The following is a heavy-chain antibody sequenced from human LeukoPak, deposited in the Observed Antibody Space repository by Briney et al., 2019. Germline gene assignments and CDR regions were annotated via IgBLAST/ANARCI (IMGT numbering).Heavy chain of an antibody. V-gene: IGHV3-30*18. CDR3: AKDLSSYCSSTSCYLTGS. CDR1: GFTFSSYW. Sequence: GGSLRLSCVASGFTFSSYWMSWVRQAPGKGLEWVAVISYDGSNKYYADSVKGRFTISRDNSKNTLYLQMNSLRAEDTAVYYCAKDLSSYCSSTSCYLTGSWGQGTLVTVSS. D-gene: IGHD2-2*01. CDR2: ISYDGSNK. J-gene: IGHJ4*02.